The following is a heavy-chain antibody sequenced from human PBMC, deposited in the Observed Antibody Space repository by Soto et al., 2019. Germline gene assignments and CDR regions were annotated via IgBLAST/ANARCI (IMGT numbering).Heavy chain of an antibody. CDR2: IDNDGSAT. CDR1: GFTFNIYW. V-gene: IGHV3-74*01. J-gene: IGHJ4*02. CDR3: ARDILD. Sequence: GSLRLSCAASGFTFNIYWIHWVRQAPGQGLVWVARIDNDGSATSYADSVKGRFTISRDNAKNTVYLQMNSLRVEDTAVYYCARDILDLGQGTLVTVSS.